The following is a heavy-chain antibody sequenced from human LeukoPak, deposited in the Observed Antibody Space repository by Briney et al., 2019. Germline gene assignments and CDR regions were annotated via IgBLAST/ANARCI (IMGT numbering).Heavy chain of an antibody. CDR3: ARQGYGGMGFYYYMDV. D-gene: IGHD4-23*01. CDR2: INAGNGNT. CDR1: GYTFTSYA. V-gene: IGHV1-3*01. J-gene: IGHJ6*03. Sequence: ASVKVSCKASGYTFTSYAMHWVRQAPGQRLEWMGWINAGNGNTKYSQKFQGRVTITRDTSASTAYMELSFVTAADTAVYYCARQGYGGMGFYYYMDVWGKGTTVTVSS.